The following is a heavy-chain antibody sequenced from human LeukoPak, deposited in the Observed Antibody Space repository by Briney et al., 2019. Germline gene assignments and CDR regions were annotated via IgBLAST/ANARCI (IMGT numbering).Heavy chain of an antibody. D-gene: IGHD1-26*01. V-gene: IGHV4-39*07. CDR1: GVSISSSSYY. J-gene: IGHJ4*02. Sequence: SETLSLTCTVSGVSISSSSYYWGWIRQPPGKGLEWIGNIYDSGITYYNPSLKSRVSISVDTSKNQFSLKLSSVTAADTAVYYCARGWELLGYWGQGTLVTVSS. CDR2: IYDSGIT. CDR3: ARGWELLGY.